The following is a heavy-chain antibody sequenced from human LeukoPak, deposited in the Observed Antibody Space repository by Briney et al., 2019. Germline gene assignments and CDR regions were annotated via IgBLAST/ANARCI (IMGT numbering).Heavy chain of an antibody. V-gene: IGHV4-4*09. J-gene: IGHJ4*02. CDR3: ARHEYDSSGYYAYYFDY. D-gene: IGHD3-22*01. CDR2: IYTSGST. Sequence: SETLSLTCTVSGGSISSYYWSWIRQPPGKGLGWIGYIYTSGSTNYNPSLKSRVTISVDTSKNQFSLKLSSVTAADTAVYYCARHEYDSSGYYAYYFDYWGQGTLVTVSS. CDR1: GGSISSYY.